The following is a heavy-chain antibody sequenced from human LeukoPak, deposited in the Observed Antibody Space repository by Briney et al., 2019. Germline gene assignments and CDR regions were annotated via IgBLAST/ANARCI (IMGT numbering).Heavy chain of an antibody. J-gene: IGHJ4*02. CDR3: AKHVDSSGWFQFDY. CDR1: GVTFSTYA. V-gene: IGHV3-23*01. Sequence: GGSLRLSCAASGVTFSTYAMSWVRQAPGKGLEWVSDISGSSGSTYYTDSVKGRFTISRDSSKNTLYVQMNSLRAEDTAVYYCAKHVDSSGWFQFDYWGQGTLVTVSS. CDR2: ISGSSGST. D-gene: IGHD6-19*01.